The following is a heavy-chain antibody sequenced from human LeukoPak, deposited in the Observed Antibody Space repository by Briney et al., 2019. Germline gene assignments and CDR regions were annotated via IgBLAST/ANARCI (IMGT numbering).Heavy chain of an antibody. Sequence: SETLSLTCTVSAGSIRSYYWSWIRQPPGKGLEWIGYIYYSGSTNYNPSLKGRVTTSADTSKNQFPLKLRSVTAADTAVYFCARVGGTHPYYYYYMDVWGNGTTVTVSS. CDR1: AGSIRSYY. CDR3: ARVGGTHPYYYYYMDV. J-gene: IGHJ6*03. CDR2: IYYSGST. D-gene: IGHD1-1*01. V-gene: IGHV4-59*13.